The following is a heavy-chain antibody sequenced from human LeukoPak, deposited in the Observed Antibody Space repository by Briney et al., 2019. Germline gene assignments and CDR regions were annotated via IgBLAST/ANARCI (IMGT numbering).Heavy chain of an antibody. CDR3: ARRGGDSGGYYAAYFDY. Sequence: GGSLRLSCAASGFTFSSHAMNWVRQAPGQGLEWVAIISSTGGSTYYTDSVKGRFTISRDNSKNTLYLQMHSLRAEDTAVYYCARRGGDSGGYYAAYFDYWGQGTLVTVSS. V-gene: IGHV3-23*01. CDR2: ISSTGGST. D-gene: IGHD1-26*01. J-gene: IGHJ4*02. CDR1: GFTFSSHA.